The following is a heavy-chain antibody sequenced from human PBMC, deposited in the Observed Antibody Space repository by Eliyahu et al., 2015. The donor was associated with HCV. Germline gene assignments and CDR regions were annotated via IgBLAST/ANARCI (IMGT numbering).Heavy chain of an antibody. V-gene: IGHV3-33*01. Sequence: QVQLVESGGGVVQPGRSLRLSCAAXGFTFXSYGMHWVRQAPGKGLEWVAVIWYDGSKKYYADSVKGRFTISRDNSKNTLYLQMNSLGAEDTAVYYCARVFGESEYSYHGLDVWGQGTTVTVSS. J-gene: IGHJ6*02. CDR2: IWYDGSKK. D-gene: IGHD3-10*02. CDR3: ARVFGESEYSYHGLDV. CDR1: GFTFXSYG.